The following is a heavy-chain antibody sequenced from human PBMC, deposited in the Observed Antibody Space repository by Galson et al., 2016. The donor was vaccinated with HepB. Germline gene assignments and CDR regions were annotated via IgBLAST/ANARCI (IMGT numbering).Heavy chain of an antibody. Sequence: VQVSCKASGYTFTSFYMHWVRQAPGQGLEWMGIINPGGGSTSYAQKFQGRVTMTRDTSTSTVYMELSSLRSEDTALYYCARDQEYSSGSRWGAFDIWGQGTMVTVSS. CDR2: INPGGGST. V-gene: IGHV1-46*03. CDR1: GYTFTSFY. CDR3: ARDQEYSSGSRWGAFDI. J-gene: IGHJ3*02. D-gene: IGHD6-19*01.